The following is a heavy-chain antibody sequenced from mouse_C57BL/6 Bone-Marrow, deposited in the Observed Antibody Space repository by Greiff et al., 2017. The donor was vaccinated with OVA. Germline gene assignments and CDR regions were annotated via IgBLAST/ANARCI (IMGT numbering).Heavy chain of an antibody. V-gene: IGHV1-18*01. CDR1: GYTFTDYN. CDR3: ARGITTVVDPYFDY. CDR2: INPNNGGT. J-gene: IGHJ2*01. Sequence: EVQLQQSGPELVKPGASVKIPCKASGYTFTDYNMDWVKQSHGKSLEWIGDINPNNGGTTYNQKFKGKATLTVDKSSSTAYMELRSLTSEDTAVYYCARGITTVVDPYFDYWGQGTTLTVSS. D-gene: IGHD1-1*01.